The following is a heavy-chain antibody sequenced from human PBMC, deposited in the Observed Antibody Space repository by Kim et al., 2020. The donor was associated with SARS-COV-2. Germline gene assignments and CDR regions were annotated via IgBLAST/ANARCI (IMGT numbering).Heavy chain of an antibody. CDR1: GFTFSTSW. J-gene: IGHJ5*01. D-gene: IGHD3-10*01. V-gene: IGHV3-74*01. Sequence: GGSLRLSCAASGFTFSTSWMHWVRQAPGTGPVWVSRINSDGSSIDYVDSVKGRFTISRDNAKNTLYLQMTSLRVDDTAVYYCATGDYSGSGKWEEFGSCGLGTLVTVSS. CDR3: ATGDYSGSGKWEEFGS. CDR2: INSDGSSI.